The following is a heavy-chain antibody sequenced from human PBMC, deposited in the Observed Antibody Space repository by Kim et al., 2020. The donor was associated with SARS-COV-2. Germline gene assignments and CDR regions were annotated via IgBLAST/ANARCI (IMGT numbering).Heavy chain of an antibody. CDR3: ARGSGSYS. V-gene: IGHV1-8*01. Sequence: SGNTGYAQKFQGRVTMTRNTSISTAYMELSSLRSEDTAVYYCARGSGSYSWGQGTLVTVSS. CDR2: SGNT. J-gene: IGHJ4*02. D-gene: IGHD1-26*01.